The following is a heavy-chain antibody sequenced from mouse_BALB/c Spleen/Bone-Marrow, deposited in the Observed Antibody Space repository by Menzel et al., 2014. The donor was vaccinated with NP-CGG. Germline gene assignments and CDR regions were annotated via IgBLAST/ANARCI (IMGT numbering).Heavy chain of an antibody. J-gene: IGHJ4*01. V-gene: IGHV3-8*02. D-gene: IGHD2-14*01. CDR3: ARYRYDYAMDY. CDR1: GDSITSSY. CDR2: ISYSGST. Sequence: EVMLVESGPSLVKPPQTLSLTCSVTGDSITSSYWNWIRKFPGNKLEYMGYISYSGSTYYNPSLKSRISITRDTSKNQYYLQLNSVTTEDTATYYCARYRYDYAMDYWGQGTSVTVSS.